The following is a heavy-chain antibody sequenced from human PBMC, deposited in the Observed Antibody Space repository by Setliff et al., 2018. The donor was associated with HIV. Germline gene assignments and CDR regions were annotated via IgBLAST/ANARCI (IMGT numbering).Heavy chain of an antibody. V-gene: IGHV1-46*01. CDR3: ARDLGEATTVDC. CDR1: GYTFTGYY. D-gene: IGHD3-16*01. J-gene: IGHJ4*02. CDR2: INPSGGST. Sequence: ASVKVSCKASGYTFTGYYMHWVRRAPGQGLEWMGIINPSGGSTRYAQKFQGRVTMTRDTSSSTVYMELSSLRSEDTAVYYCARDLGEATTVDCWGQGTLVTVSS.